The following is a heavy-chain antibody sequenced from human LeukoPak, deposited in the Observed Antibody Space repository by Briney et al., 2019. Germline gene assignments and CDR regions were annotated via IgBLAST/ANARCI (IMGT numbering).Heavy chain of an antibody. Sequence: GGSLRLSCAASGFTFNNYGMHWVRQAPGKGLEWVAVISYDGSNKYYADSVKGRFTISRDNSKNTLYLQMNSLRAADTAVYYCASYSGSSTSDPTAFDYWGQGTLVTVSS. CDR1: GFTFNNYG. V-gene: IGHV3-30*19. J-gene: IGHJ4*02. CDR3: ASYSGSSTSDPTAFDY. CDR2: ISYDGSNK. D-gene: IGHD1-26*01.